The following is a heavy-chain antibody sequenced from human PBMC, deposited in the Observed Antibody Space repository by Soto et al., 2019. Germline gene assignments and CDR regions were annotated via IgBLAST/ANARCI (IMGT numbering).Heavy chain of an antibody. CDR3: AKWYGDIVVMVAATPEIDY. D-gene: IGHD2-15*01. CDR2: ISGSGGST. V-gene: IGHV3-23*01. Sequence: EVQLLESGGGLVQPGGSLRLSCAASGFTFSSYAMSWVRQAPGKGLEWVSAISGSGGSTYYADSVKGRFTISRDNSKNTLYLQMNSLRAEDTAVYYCAKWYGDIVVMVAATPEIDYWGQGTLVTVSS. CDR1: GFTFSSYA. J-gene: IGHJ4*02.